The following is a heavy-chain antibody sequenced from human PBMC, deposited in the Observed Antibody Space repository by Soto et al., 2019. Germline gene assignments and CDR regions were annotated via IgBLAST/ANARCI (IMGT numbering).Heavy chain of an antibody. D-gene: IGHD6-13*01. Sequence: SQTLSLTCAISGDSVSSNSAAWNWIRQSPSRGLEWLGRTYYRSKWYNDYAVSVKSRITINPDTSKNQFSLQLNSVTPEDTAVHYCARDTYLGIAAAGTGYYYGMDVWGQGNTVTVS. V-gene: IGHV6-1*01. CDR1: GDSVSSNSAA. CDR3: ARDTYLGIAAAGTGYYYGMDV. J-gene: IGHJ6*02. CDR2: TYYRSKWYN.